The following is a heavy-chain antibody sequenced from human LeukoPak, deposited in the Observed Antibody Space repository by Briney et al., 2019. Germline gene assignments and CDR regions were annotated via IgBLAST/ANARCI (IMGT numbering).Heavy chain of an antibody. J-gene: IGHJ4*02. CDR1: GFTFSSYW. CDR3: ARGRLGYYFDY. CDR2: IDNDGSST. D-gene: IGHD3-16*01. V-gene: IGHV3-74*01. Sequence: GGSLRLSCAASGFTFSSYWMHWVRQAPGKGLVWVSRIDNDGSSTSSADSVKGRFTMSRDNAKNTLYLQMNSLRAEDTAVHYCARGRLGYYFDYWGQGTLVTVSS.